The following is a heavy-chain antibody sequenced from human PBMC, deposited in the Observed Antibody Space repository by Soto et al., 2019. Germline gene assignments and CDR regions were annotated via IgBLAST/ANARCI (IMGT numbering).Heavy chain of an antibody. CDR2: IIPIFGTA. V-gene: IGHV1-69*13. J-gene: IGHJ5*02. D-gene: IGHD3-3*01. Sequence: GASVKVSCKASGGTFSSYAISWVRQAPGQGLEWMGGIIPIFGTANYAQKFQGRVTITADESTSTAYMELSSLRSEDTAVYYCARGDFGVVISWFDPWGQGTLVTVSS. CDR1: GGTFSSYA. CDR3: ARGDFGVVISWFDP.